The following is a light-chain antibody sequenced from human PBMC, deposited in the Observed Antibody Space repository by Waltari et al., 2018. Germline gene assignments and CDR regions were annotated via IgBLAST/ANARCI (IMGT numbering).Light chain of an antibody. CDR1: SSDGGNYKR. Sequence: QSALTQPASVSGSPGQSITISCTGTSSDGGNYKRVSWYPPHPGKAPKLMIYAVSKRPSGVSCRFSGSNSGDMASLTISGLQPENEAEYFCSSYAGSSKGVFGGGTKVTVL. V-gene: IGLV2-23*02. J-gene: IGLJ2*01. CDR3: SSYAGSSKGV. CDR2: AVS.